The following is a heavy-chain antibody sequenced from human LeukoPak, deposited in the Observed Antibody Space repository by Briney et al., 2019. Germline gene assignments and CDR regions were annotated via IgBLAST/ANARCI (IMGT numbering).Heavy chain of an antibody. CDR3: ARDRRYDFWSGEWEGHYYYMDV. J-gene: IGHJ6*03. D-gene: IGHD3-3*01. Sequence: SETLSLTCTVSGGSISSGSYYWSWIRQPAGKGLEWIGRIYTSGSTNYNSSLKSRVTISVDTSKNQFSLKLSSVTAADTAVYYCARDRRYDFWSGEWEGHYYYMDVWGKGTTVTVSS. CDR1: GGSISSGSYY. CDR2: IYTSGST. V-gene: IGHV4-61*02.